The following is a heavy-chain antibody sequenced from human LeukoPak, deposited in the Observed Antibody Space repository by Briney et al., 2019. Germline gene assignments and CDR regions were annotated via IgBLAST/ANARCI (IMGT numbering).Heavy chain of an antibody. D-gene: IGHD4-17*01. CDR3: ARGVYGDYGIPPYYFDY. J-gene: IGHJ4*02. V-gene: IGHV1-69*01. CDR1: GGTFSSYA. Sequence: SVKVSCKASGGTFSSYAISWVRQAPGQGLEWMGGIIPIFGTANYAQKFQGRVTITADESTSTAYMELSSLRSEDTAVYYCARGVYGDYGIPPYYFDYWGQGTLSASPQ. CDR2: IIPIFGTA.